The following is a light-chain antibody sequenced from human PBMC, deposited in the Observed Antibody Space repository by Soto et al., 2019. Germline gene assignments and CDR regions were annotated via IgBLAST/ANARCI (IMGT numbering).Light chain of an antibody. CDR2: DIY. CDR1: NSDVGGYHY. J-gene: IGLJ2*01. Sequence: QSVLTQPPSASGSPGQPVTISCTGTNSDVGGYHYVSWYQQYPGKAPKLLIYDIYRRPSGVPDRFSGSKSGNTASLTVSGLQADDEADYFCSSYAGGNNLVFGGGTKVTVL. CDR3: SSYAGGNNLV. V-gene: IGLV2-8*01.